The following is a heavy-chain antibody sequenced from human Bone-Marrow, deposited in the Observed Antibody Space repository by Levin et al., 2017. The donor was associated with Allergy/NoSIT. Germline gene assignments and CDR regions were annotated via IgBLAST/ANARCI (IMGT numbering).Heavy chain of an antibody. CDR3: ASRLTASGGLDV. Sequence: LSLTCAVSGVTRHNYTLTWVRQPPGKGLEWVSSINSNSAYIHYGDSVKGRFTISRDNSKKLLFLQMNSLRDEDTATYYCASRLTASGGLDVWGHGTTVTVSS. CDR1: GVTRHNYT. CDR2: INSNSAYI. V-gene: IGHV3-21*04. J-gene: IGHJ6*02. D-gene: IGHD5-18*01.